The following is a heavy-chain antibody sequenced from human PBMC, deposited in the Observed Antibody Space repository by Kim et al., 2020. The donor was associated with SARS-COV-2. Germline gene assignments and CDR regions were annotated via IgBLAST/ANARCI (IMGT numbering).Heavy chain of an antibody. CDR3: AKRESGVSDAGDY. Sequence: GGSLRLSCAASGFTFSSYVMSWVRQPPGKGLVWVSIIYRDGTTTYYADSVKGRFSTSRDDSKNTLYLQMNGLRDDDTAVYYCAKRESGVSDAGDYWGHGTLVTVSS. CDR1: GFTFSSYV. D-gene: IGHD3-10*01. CDR2: IYRDGTTT. J-gene: IGHJ4*01. V-gene: IGHV3-23*03.